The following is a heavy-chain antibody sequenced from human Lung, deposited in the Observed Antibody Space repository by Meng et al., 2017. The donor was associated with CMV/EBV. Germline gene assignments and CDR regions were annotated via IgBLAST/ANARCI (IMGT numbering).Heavy chain of an antibody. J-gene: IGHJ4*01. CDR1: GLTARNNF. Sequence: GESLKISCAVSGLTARNNFMTWVRQAPGKGLEWVSVIYSGDSTYYADSVKGRFTISRDNSQNILFLQMNNLRGEDTAIYFCGRDWRNAGRSRGGLDWGHGTLVTVSS. CDR3: GRDWRNAGRSRGGLD. V-gene: IGHV3-53*01. D-gene: IGHD2-8*01. CDR2: IYSGDST.